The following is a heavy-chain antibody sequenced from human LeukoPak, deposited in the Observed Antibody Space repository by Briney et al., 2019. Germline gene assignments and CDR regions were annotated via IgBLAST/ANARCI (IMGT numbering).Heavy chain of an antibody. Sequence: ALRLSCAASGFTFSSYGMHWVRQAPGKGVEWVAVIWYDGSNKYYADSVKGRFTISRDNSKNTLYLQMNSLRAEDTAVYYCARDGSGSYGGGYFDYWGQGTLVTVSS. CDR1: GFTFSSYG. CDR3: ARDGSGSYGGGYFDY. J-gene: IGHJ4*02. D-gene: IGHD3-10*01. CDR2: IWYDGSNK. V-gene: IGHV3-33*01.